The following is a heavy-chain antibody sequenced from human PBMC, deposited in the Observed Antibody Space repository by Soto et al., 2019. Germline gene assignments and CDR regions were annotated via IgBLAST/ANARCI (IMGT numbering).Heavy chain of an antibody. Sequence: QVQLVESGGGVVQPGRSLRLSCAASGFTFSSYGMHWVRQAPGKGLEWVAVISYDGSNKYYADSVKGRFTISRDNSKNTLYLQMNSLRAEDTAVYYCAKDITGTTMGFDYWGQGTLVTVSS. V-gene: IGHV3-30*18. D-gene: IGHD1-7*01. CDR2: ISYDGSNK. CDR3: AKDITGTTMGFDY. CDR1: GFTFSSYG. J-gene: IGHJ4*02.